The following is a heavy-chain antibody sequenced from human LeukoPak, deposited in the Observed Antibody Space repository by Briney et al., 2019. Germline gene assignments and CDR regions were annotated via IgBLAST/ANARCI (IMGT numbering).Heavy chain of an antibody. D-gene: IGHD3-22*01. CDR2: ISGSGGST. CDR3: AKGPYYYDSSGESYFDY. CDR1: GFTFSSYA. V-gene: IGHV3-23*01. J-gene: IGHJ4*02. Sequence: GGSLRLSCAASGFTFSSYAMSWVRQAPGKGLEWVSAISGSGGSTYYADSMKGRFTISRDNSKNTLYLQMNSLRAEDTAVYYCAKGPYYYDSSGESYFDYWGQGTLVTASS.